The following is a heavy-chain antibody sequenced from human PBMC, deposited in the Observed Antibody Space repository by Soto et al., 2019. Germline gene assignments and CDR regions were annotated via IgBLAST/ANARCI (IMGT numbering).Heavy chain of an antibody. CDR2: INPNSGGT. CDR1: GYTFTSYY. D-gene: IGHD6-6*01. V-gene: IGHV1-2*04. Sequence: LVRSSYRPSGYTFTSYYMHCVRQAPGQGLEWMGWINPNSGGTNYAQKFQGWVTMTRDTSISTAYMELSRLRSDDTAVYYCERSRSSSHFDYWGQGTLVTVSS. J-gene: IGHJ4*02. CDR3: ERSRSSSHFDY.